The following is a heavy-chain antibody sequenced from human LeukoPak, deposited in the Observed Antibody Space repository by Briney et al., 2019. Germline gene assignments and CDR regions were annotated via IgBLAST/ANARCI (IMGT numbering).Heavy chain of an antibody. Sequence: ASVKVSCKASGYTFTGYYMHWVRQAPGKELEWMGWLSPNSGDTKFAQKFQGRVTMTRDTSISTAYMDLSSLRSDDTAVYYCARATDISSCYLAYWGQGTLVAVSS. D-gene: IGHD6-13*01. V-gene: IGHV1-2*02. CDR1: GYTFTGYY. CDR3: ARATDISSCYLAY. J-gene: IGHJ4*02. CDR2: LSPNSGDT.